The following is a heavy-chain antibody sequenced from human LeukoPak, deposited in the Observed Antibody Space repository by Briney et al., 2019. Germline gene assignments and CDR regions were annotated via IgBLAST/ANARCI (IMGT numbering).Heavy chain of an antibody. Sequence: GGSLRLSCAASGFTFSSYDMHWVRQATGKGLEWVSAIGTAGDTYYPGSVKGRFTISRENAKNSLYLQMNSLRAGDTAVYYCATDQGAVAGWDAFDIWGQGTMVTVSS. V-gene: IGHV3-13*01. D-gene: IGHD6-19*01. CDR2: IGTAGDT. CDR1: GFTFSSYD. J-gene: IGHJ3*02. CDR3: ATDQGAVAGWDAFDI.